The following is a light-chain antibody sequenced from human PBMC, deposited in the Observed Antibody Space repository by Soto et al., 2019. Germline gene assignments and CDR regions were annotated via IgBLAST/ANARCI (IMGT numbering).Light chain of an antibody. CDR1: SSNIGSND. Sequence: QSVLTQPPSVSAAPGQKVTISCSGTSSNIGSNDVSWYQQLPGKAPKLLIYENSQRPSGIPDRFSGSKSGTSATLGITGLXXGXXXDYYCGTWDSSLIALFGTGTKLTVL. CDR3: GTWDSSLIAL. V-gene: IGLV1-51*02. J-gene: IGLJ1*01. CDR2: ENS.